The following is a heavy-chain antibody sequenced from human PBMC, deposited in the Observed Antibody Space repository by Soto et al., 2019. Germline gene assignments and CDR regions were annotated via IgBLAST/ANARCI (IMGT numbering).Heavy chain of an antibody. CDR2: ISVGSGSI. J-gene: IGHJ3*02. CDR3: VRDDKWAFDI. V-gene: IGHV3-48*02. D-gene: IGHD1-26*01. CDR1: GFTFSSYA. Sequence: EAHLVESGGGLVQPGGSRRLSCAASGFTFSSYAFNWVRQAPGKGLEWISYISVGSGSIFYADSVKGRFTISRDDAQNSLYLQMNTLRDEDTAIYFCVRDDKWAFDIWGQGTTVIVSS.